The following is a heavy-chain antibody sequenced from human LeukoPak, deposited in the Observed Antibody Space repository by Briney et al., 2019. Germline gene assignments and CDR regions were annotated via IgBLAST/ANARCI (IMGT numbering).Heavy chain of an antibody. CDR1: GFTFSSYS. CDR2: ISSTSRTI. J-gene: IGHJ4*02. V-gene: IGHV3-48*02. Sequence: AGGSLRLSCAASGFTFSSYSMNWVRQAPGKGLEWVSYISSTSRTISYADSVKGRFTVSRDNAEDSLYLQMNSLRDEDTAVYYCARDLISGDYTFDYWGQGALVTVSS. D-gene: IGHD4-11*01. CDR3: ARDLISGDYTFDY.